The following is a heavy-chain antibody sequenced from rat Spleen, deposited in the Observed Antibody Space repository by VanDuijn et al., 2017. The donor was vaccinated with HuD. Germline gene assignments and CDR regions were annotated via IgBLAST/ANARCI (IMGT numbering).Heavy chain of an antibody. CDR1: GFTFSNYD. Sequence: EVQLVESGGGLVQPGRSLKLSCAASGFTFSNYDMAWVRQAPKKGLEWVATISYDGSSTYYRDSVKGRFTISRDNAKSTLYLQMDSLRSEDTATYYCARPIFITTHYFDYWGQGVMVTVSS. CDR2: ISYDGSST. CDR3: ARPIFITTHYFDY. V-gene: IGHV5-7*01. J-gene: IGHJ2*01. D-gene: IGHD1-10*01.